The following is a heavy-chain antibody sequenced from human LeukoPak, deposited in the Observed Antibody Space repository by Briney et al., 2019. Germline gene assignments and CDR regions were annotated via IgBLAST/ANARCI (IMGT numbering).Heavy chain of an antibody. V-gene: IGHV4-38-2*02. CDR1: GYSISSGYY. CDR3: AKDHYGDYSALGY. CDR2: IYHSGST. Sequence: SETLSLTCTVSGYSISSGYYWGWIRQPPGKGLEWIGSIYHSGSTYYNPSLKSRVTISVDTSKNQFSLKLSSVTAADTAVYYCAKDHYGDYSALGYWGQGTLVTVSS. J-gene: IGHJ4*02. D-gene: IGHD4-17*01.